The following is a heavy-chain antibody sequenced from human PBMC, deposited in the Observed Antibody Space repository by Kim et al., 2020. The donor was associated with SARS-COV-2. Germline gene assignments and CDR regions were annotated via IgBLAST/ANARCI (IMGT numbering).Heavy chain of an antibody. V-gene: IGHV3-23*01. CDR2: ISGSGGST. J-gene: IGHJ4*02. Sequence: WGSLRLSCAASGFTFSSYAMSWVRQAPGKGLEWVSAISGSGGSTYYADSVKGRFTISRDNSKNTLYLQMNSLRAEDTAVYYCAKTDNYYDSSGYYQGSYFDYWGQGTLVTVSS. D-gene: IGHD3-22*01. CDR3: AKTDNYYDSSGYYQGSYFDY. CDR1: GFTFSSYA.